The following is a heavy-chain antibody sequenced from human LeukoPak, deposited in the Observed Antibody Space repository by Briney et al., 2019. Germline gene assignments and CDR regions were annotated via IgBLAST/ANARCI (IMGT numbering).Heavy chain of an antibody. CDR2: INHSGST. Sequence: SETLSPTCAVYGGSFSGYYWSWIRQPPGKGLEWIGEINHSGSTNYNPSLKSRVTISVDTSKNQFSLKLSSVTAADTAVYYCARGKDYYDSSDLDYWGQGTLVTVSS. CDR1: GGSFSGYY. CDR3: ARGKDYYDSSDLDY. J-gene: IGHJ4*02. D-gene: IGHD3-22*01. V-gene: IGHV4-34*01.